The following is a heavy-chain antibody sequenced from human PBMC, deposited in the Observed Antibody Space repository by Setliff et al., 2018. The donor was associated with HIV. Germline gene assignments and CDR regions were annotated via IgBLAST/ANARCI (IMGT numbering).Heavy chain of an antibody. J-gene: IGHJ4*02. D-gene: IGHD2-21*02. Sequence: LRLSCAASGFTVFSNYMSWVRQAPGKGLEWVSVIYSGGDTYYADSVRARFTISRDNFKNTLYLQMNSLRAEDTAVYYCARDLGYCGGDCYPPEGYWGQGTLVTVTS. CDR3: ARDLGYCGGDCYPPEGY. CDR2: IYSGGDT. CDR1: GFTVFSNY. V-gene: IGHV3-66*01.